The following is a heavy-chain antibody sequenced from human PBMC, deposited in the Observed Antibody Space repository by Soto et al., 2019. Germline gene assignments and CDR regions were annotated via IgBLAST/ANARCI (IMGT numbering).Heavy chain of an antibody. CDR2: INGYNGNT. D-gene: IGHD3-16*01. CDR1: GYTFTSYG. Sequence: ASVTVSCKASGYTFTSYGIIWVRQAPGQGLEWMGWINGYNGNTNHAQKLQGRVTMSTDTSTSTAYMELRSLRSDDSAVYYCARMGDVPYYYYGMDVWGQGTTVTVSS. CDR3: ARMGDVPYYYYGMDV. J-gene: IGHJ6*02. V-gene: IGHV1-18*01.